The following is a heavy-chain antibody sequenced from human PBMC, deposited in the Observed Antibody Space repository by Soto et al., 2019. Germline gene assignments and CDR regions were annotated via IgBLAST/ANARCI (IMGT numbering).Heavy chain of an antibody. Sequence: PSETLSLTCAVYGGSFSGYYWSWIRQPPGKGLEWIGEINHSGSTNYNPSLKSRVTISVDTSKNQFSLKLSSVTAADTAVYYCAKVPLTGDECYFDYWGQGTLVTVSS. CDR3: AKVPLTGDECYFDY. J-gene: IGHJ4*02. CDR2: INHSGST. D-gene: IGHD7-27*01. CDR1: GGSFSGYY. V-gene: IGHV4-34*01.